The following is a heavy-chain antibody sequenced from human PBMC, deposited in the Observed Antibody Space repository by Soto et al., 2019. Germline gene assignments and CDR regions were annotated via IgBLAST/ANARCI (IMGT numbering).Heavy chain of an antibody. Sequence: SETLSLTCTVSGGSIRSYYWSWVRQPPGKGLEWIGEIYHSGSTNYNPSLKSRVTISVDKSKNQFSLKLSSVTAADTAVYYCAREGAYTLITMVRGVYFDYWGQGTLVTVSS. V-gene: IGHV4-4*02. CDR3: AREGAYTLITMVRGVYFDY. CDR2: IYHSGST. J-gene: IGHJ4*02. D-gene: IGHD3-10*01. CDR1: GGSIRSYY.